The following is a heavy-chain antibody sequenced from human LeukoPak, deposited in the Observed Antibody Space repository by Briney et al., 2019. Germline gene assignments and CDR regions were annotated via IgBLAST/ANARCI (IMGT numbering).Heavy chain of an antibody. CDR3: ARGYDSSGYYTEFGY. J-gene: IGHJ4*02. V-gene: IGHV3-23*01. D-gene: IGHD3-22*01. CDR1: GFAFSSYA. CDR2: ISGSGGST. Sequence: GGSLRLSCAGSGFAFSSYAMSWVRQAPGKGLEWVSAISGSGGSTFYADSVKGRFTISRDNSKNTLYLQMSSLRAEDTAVYHCARGYDSSGYYTEFGYWGQGTLVTVSS.